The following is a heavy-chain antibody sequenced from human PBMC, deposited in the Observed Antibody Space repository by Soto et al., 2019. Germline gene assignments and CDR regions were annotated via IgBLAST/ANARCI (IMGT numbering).Heavy chain of an antibody. D-gene: IGHD2-15*01. CDR1: GIDLSIYW. Sequence: EAQLVESGGGLVQPGGSLRLSCTGSGIDLSIYWMHWVRQAPGKGLVWVSRINPESTTISYADSVKGRFTISRDNAENTLFLHMHSLSAEDTGVYYCTKDTFGGRDSWGQGTLVTVSS. CDR3: TKDTFGGRDS. CDR2: INPESTTI. V-gene: IGHV3-74*01. J-gene: IGHJ4*02.